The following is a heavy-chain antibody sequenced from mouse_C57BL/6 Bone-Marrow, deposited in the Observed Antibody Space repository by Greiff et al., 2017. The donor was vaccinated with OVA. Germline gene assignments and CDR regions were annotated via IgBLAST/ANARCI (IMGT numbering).Heavy chain of an antibody. CDR1: GFSLTSYG. J-gene: IGHJ4*01. V-gene: IGHV2-2*01. D-gene: IGHD2-1*01. Sequence: VQLQQSGPGLVQPSQSLSITCTVSGFSLTSYGVHWVRQSPGKGLEWLGVIWSGGSTDYNAAFISRLSISKDNSKSKVFFKMNSLQADDTAIYYCARRSGNPSHYYAMDYWGQGTSVTVSS. CDR2: IWSGGST. CDR3: ARRSGNPSHYYAMDY.